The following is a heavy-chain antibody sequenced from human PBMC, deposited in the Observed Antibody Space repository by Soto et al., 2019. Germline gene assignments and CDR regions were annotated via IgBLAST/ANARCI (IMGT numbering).Heavy chain of an antibody. Sequence: QVQLQESGPGLVKPSQTLSLTCTVSGGSISSGGYYWSWIRQHPGKGLEWIGYIYYSGSTYYNPSLKSRVTISVDTSKNQFSLKLSSVTAADTAVYYCARVLYTISETYYYYYGMDVWGQGTTVTVSS. D-gene: IGHD2-2*02. J-gene: IGHJ6*02. V-gene: IGHV4-31*03. CDR3: ARVLYTISETYYYYYGMDV. CDR1: GGSISSGGYY. CDR2: IYYSGST.